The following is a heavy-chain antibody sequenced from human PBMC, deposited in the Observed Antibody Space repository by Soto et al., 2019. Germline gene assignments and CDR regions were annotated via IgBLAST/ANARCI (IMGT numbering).Heavy chain of an antibody. D-gene: IGHD6-19*01. Sequence: QVQLVESGGGVVQPGRSLRLSCAASGFTFSSFGMHWVRQAPGKGLEWVAIISYDGNNKYYADSVQGRFTISRDNSKNTLYLQMNSLRAEDTAVYYCARQFDSGGWYYYYYGMDVWGQGTTVTVSS. CDR2: ISYDGNNK. CDR3: ARQFDSGGWYYYYYGMDV. V-gene: IGHV3-30*03. CDR1: GFTFSSFG. J-gene: IGHJ6*02.